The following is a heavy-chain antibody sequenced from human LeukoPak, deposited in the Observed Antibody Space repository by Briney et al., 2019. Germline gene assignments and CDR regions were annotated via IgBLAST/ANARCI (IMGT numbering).Heavy chain of an antibody. CDR3: ARWYNSCWYDY. D-gene: IGHD6-13*01. Sequence: ASVRVSCKASGYTFGGYHLLWMRQAPGQGLEWLGWINPDTGATRYGQKFQGRVTMTRDTSISTVYMELSRLRSDDTAVYYCARWYNSCWYDYWGQGTLVSVSS. J-gene: IGHJ4*02. V-gene: IGHV1-2*02. CDR1: GYTFGGYH. CDR2: INPDTGAT.